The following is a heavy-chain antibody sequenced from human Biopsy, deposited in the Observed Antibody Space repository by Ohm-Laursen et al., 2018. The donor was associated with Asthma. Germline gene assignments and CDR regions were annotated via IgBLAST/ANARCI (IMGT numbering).Heavy chain of an antibody. V-gene: IGHV3-30*18. CDR1: GFVFISHA. D-gene: IGHD3-3*01. CDR3: AKRRGYSDLTDFDH. Sequence: SLRLSCTASGFVFISHAMHWVRQAPGKGLEWVAVVSYDGGVVHYADSMKGRLTISRDNAKSTLYLQMNRLRTDDTAVYFCAKRRGYSDLTDFDHWGQGTLVTVSS. J-gene: IGHJ4*02. CDR2: VSYDGGVV.